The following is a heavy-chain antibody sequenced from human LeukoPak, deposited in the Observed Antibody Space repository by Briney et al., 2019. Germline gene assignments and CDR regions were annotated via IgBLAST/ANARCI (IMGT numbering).Heavy chain of an antibody. CDR2: ISYDGSNK. D-gene: IGHD5-18*01. Sequence: GRSLRLSCAASGFTFSSYAMHWVRQAPGKGLEWVAVISYDGSNKYYADSVKGRFTIPRDNSKNTLYLQMNSLRAEDTAVCYCVRNARAGDTAMADYWGQGTLVTVSS. CDR3: VRNARAGDTAMADY. V-gene: IGHV3-30-3*01. CDR1: GFTFSSYA. J-gene: IGHJ4*02.